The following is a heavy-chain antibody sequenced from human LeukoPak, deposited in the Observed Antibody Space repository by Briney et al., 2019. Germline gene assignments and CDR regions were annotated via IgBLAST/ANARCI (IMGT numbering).Heavy chain of an antibody. D-gene: IGHD2-2*02. CDR1: GYTFTSYG. J-gene: IGHJ4*02. Sequence: ASVKVSCKASGYTFTSYGISWVRQAPGQGLEWMGWISAYNGNTNYAQKLQGRVTMTTDTSPSTAYMDLSSLRSAAPAVYYCARDSYPVVPAAIPSENPFDYWGQGPLAPVS. CDR2: ISAYNGNT. V-gene: IGHV1-18*01. CDR3: ARDSYPVVPAAIPSENPFDY.